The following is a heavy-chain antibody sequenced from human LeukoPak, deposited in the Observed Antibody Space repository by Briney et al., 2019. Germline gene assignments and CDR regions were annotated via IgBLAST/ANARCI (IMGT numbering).Heavy chain of an antibody. CDR2: FDPEDGET. V-gene: IGHV1-24*01. Sequence: ASVKVSCKVSGYTLTELSIHWVRQAPGKGLEWMGGFDPEDGETIYAQKFQGRVTMTEDTSTDTAYMELSSLRSEDTAVYYCATVSDPLRGPRTSYYYYYGMDVWGQGTTVTVSS. J-gene: IGHJ6*02. D-gene: IGHD1-14*01. CDR1: GYTLTELS. CDR3: ATVSDPLRGPRTSYYYYYGMDV.